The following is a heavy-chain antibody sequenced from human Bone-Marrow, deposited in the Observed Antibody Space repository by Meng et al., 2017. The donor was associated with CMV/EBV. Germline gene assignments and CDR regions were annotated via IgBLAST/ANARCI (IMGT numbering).Heavy chain of an antibody. V-gene: IGHV1-69*02. CDR3: AVATIFGVVIIPLDY. D-gene: IGHD3-3*01. J-gene: IGHJ4*02. CDR2: IIPILGIA. Sequence: SVKVSCKASGGTFSSYTISWVRQAPGQGLEWMGRIIPILGIANYAQKFQGRVTITADKSTSTAYMELSSLRSEDTAVYYCAVATIFGVVIIPLDYWGQGTLVPVSS. CDR1: GGTFSSYT.